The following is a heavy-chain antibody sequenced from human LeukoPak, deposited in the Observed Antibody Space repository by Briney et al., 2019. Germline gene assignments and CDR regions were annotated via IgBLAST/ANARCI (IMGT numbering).Heavy chain of an antibody. CDR2: INPSGGST. J-gene: IGHJ4*02. Sequence: GASVKVSCKASGYTFTSYYMHWVRQAPGQGLEWMGIINPSGGSTSYAQKFQGRVTMTRDTSTSTVYMELSSLRSEDTAVYYCARAFRPGIAVAGRSFGYWGQGTLVTVSS. CDR3: ARAFRPGIAVAGRSFGY. V-gene: IGHV1-46*01. CDR1: GYTFTSYY. D-gene: IGHD6-19*01.